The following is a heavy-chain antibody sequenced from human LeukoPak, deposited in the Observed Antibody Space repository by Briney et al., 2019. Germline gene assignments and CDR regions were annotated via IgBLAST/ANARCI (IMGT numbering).Heavy chain of an antibody. CDR1: GGSISSSSYY. Sequence: SETLSLTCTVSGGSISSSSYYWGWIRQPPGKGLEWIGSIYYSGSTNYNPPLKSRVSISVDTSKNQFSLKLSSVTAADTAVYYCARSIAAAGTVVDYWGQGTLVTVSS. D-gene: IGHD6-13*01. CDR3: ARSIAAAGTVVDY. V-gene: IGHV4-39*07. J-gene: IGHJ4*02. CDR2: IYYSGST.